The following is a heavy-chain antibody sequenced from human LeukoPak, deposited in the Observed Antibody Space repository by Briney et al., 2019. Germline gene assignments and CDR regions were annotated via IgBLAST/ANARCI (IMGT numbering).Heavy chain of an antibody. CDR2: ISSSSSYI. V-gene: IGHV3-21*01. D-gene: IGHD3-3*01. CDR3: ARSLRLLRFLEWLLSPFDY. Sequence: GGSLRLSCAASGFTFRSYSMNWVRQAPGKGLEWVSSISSSSSYIYYADSVKGRFTISRDNAKNSLYLQMNSLRAEDTAVYYCARSLRLLRFLEWLLSPFDYWGQGTLVTVSS. J-gene: IGHJ4*02. CDR1: GFTFRSYS.